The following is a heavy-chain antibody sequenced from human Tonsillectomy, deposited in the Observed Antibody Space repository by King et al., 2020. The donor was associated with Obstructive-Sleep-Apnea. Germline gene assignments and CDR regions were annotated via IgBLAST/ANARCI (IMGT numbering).Heavy chain of an antibody. D-gene: IGHD3-10*01. CDR3: AKDIDYGSGSYYLDYFDY. V-gene: IGHV3-9*01. Sequence: VQLVESGGGLVQPGRSLRLSCAASGFSFDDYAMHWVRQTPGKGLEWVSGIIWNSGSIGYADSVKGRFTISRDNAKNSLYLQMNSLRAEDTALYYCAKDIDYGSGSYYLDYFDYWGQGTLVTVSS. CDR2: IIWNSGSI. CDR1: GFSFDDYA. J-gene: IGHJ4*02.